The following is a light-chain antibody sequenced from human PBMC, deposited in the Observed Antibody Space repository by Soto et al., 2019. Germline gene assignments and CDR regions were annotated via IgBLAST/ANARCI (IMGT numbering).Light chain of an antibody. J-gene: IGLJ2*01. V-gene: IGLV8-61*01. Sequence: QTVVTQEPSFSVSPGGTVTLTCGLSSGSVSTSYYPSGYQQTPGQSPRTLIYSTNTRSSGVPDRFSGSILGNKAALTITGAQADDESDYYCVLYMGSGISEFGGGTKLTVL. CDR3: VLYMGSGISE. CDR2: STN. CDR1: SGSVSTSYY.